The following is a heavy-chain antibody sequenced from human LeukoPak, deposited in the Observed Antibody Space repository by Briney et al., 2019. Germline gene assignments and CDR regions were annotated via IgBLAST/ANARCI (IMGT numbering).Heavy chain of an antibody. CDR1: GYTFTGYY. V-gene: IGHV1-2*02. CDR2: INPNSGVT. Sequence: GASVKVSCKASGYTFTGYYLHWVRQAPGQGLEWMGWINPNSGVTSSAQRFQGRVTMTRDTSISTAYMELSRLRSDDTAVYYCAREDIVVVVAAKDYWGQGTLVTVSS. CDR3: AREDIVVVVAAKDY. D-gene: IGHD2-15*01. J-gene: IGHJ4*02.